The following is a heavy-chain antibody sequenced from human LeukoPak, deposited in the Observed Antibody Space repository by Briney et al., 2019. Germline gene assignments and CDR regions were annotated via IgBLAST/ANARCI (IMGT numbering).Heavy chain of an antibody. Sequence: ASVEVSCKASGYTFTGYYMHWVRQAPGQGLEWMGWINPNSGGTNYAQKFQGRVTMTRDTSISTAYMELSRLRSDDTAVYYCARDVGASGAFDIWGQGTMVTVSS. CDR3: ARDVGASGAFDI. CDR1: GYTFTGYY. V-gene: IGHV1-2*02. CDR2: INPNSGGT. D-gene: IGHD3-10*01. J-gene: IGHJ3*02.